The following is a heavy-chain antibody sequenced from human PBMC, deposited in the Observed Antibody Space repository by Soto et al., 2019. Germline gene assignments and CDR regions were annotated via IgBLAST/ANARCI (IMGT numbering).Heavy chain of an antibody. V-gene: IGHV4-59*01. D-gene: IGHD3-22*01. CDR3: ARDFLKDSSPPV. J-gene: IGHJ4*02. Sequence: LSETLSLTCTVSGGSISSYYWSWIRQPPGKGLEWIGYIYYSGSTNYNPSLKSRVTISVDTSKNQFSLKLSSVTAADTAVYYCARDFLKDSSPPVWGQGSLVTV. CDR1: GGSISSYY. CDR2: IYYSGST.